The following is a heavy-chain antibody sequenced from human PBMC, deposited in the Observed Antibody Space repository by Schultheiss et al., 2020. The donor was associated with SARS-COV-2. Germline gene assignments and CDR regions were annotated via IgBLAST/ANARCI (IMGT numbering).Heavy chain of an antibody. CDR3: ARDSSSGTYCLDY. Sequence: GESLKISCTASGFTFSDAWMNWVRQAPGKGLVWVSRINSDGSTRDYADSVKGRFTISRDNSKNTLYLQMNSLRPEDTAVYYCARDSSSGTYCLDYWGQGTLVTVSS. CDR1: GFTFSDAW. V-gene: IGHV3-74*01. J-gene: IGHJ4*02. D-gene: IGHD1-26*01. CDR2: INSDGSTR.